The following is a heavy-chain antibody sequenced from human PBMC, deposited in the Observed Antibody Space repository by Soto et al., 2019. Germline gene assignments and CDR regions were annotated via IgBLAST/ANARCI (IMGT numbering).Heavy chain of an antibody. V-gene: IGHV4-4*02. CDR3: ARGLSPRDSGSYYYNWFDP. J-gene: IGHJ5*02. D-gene: IGHD1-26*01. CDR1: GGSISSSNW. Sequence: PSETLSLTCAVSGGSISSSNWWSWVRQPPGKGLEWIGEIYHSGSTNYNPSLKSRVTISVDKSKNQFSLKLSSVTAADTAVYYCARGLSPRDSGSYYYNWFDPWGQGTLVTVSS. CDR2: IYHSGST.